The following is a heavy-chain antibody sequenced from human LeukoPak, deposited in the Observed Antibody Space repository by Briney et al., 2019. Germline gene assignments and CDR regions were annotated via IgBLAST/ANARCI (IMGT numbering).Heavy chain of an antibody. CDR3: ARAPRGSYDY. CDR2: INHSGSS. J-gene: IGHJ4*02. V-gene: IGHV4-34*01. CDR1: GGSLSSYY. Sequence: SETLSLTCAVYGGSLSSYYWSWIRQPPGKGLEWIGEINHSGSSNYNPSLKSRVTILVDTSKNQFSLNLSSVTAADTAVYYCARAPRGSYDYWGQGTQFTVSS. D-gene: IGHD1-26*01.